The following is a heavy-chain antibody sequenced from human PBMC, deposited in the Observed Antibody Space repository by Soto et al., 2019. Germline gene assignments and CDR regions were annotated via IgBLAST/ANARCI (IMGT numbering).Heavy chain of an antibody. V-gene: IGHV3-23*01. Sequence: GGSLRLSCVASGFTFSSYAMSWVRQAPGKGLEWVSAISGSGGSTYYADSVKGRFTISRDNSKNTLYLQMNSLRAEDTAVYYCAKDLSDSSSWYIYYWGQGTLVTVSS. D-gene: IGHD6-13*01. CDR2: ISGSGGST. CDR3: AKDLSDSSSWYIYY. CDR1: GFTFSSYA. J-gene: IGHJ4*02.